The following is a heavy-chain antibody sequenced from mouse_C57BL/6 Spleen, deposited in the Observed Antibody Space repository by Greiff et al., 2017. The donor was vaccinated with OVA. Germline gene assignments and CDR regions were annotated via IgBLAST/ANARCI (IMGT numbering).Heavy chain of an antibody. CDR1: GYTFTSYT. Sequence: VQLQQSGAELARPGASVKMSCTASGYTFTSYTMHWVKQRPGQGLEWIGYIDPSSGYTEYNPKFKDKATLTADKSSNTAYLQLSSLTSEDTAVYYCAGGAKARDYWGQGTSVTVSS. CDR3: AGGAKARDY. V-gene: IGHV1-4*01. D-gene: IGHD3-3*01. CDR2: IDPSSGYT. J-gene: IGHJ4*01.